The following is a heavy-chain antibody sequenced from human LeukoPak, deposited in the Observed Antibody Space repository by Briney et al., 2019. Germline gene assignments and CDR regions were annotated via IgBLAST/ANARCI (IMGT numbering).Heavy chain of an antibody. Sequence: SETLSLTCAVYGGSFSGYYWSWIRQPPGKGLEWIGEINQSGSTNYNPSLKSRVTISVDTSKNQFSLKLSSVTAADTAVYYCAMMYSSSSGDYWGQGTLVTVSS. J-gene: IGHJ4*02. D-gene: IGHD6-6*01. V-gene: IGHV4-34*01. CDR3: AMMYSSSSGDY. CDR1: GGSFSGYY. CDR2: INQSGST.